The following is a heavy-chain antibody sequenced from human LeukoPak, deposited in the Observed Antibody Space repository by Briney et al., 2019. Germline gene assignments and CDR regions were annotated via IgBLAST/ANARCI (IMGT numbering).Heavy chain of an antibody. CDR3: ARRHKHYYQIDY. CDR1: GYTFTSYY. V-gene: IGHV1-46*01. CDR2: VNPSGGST. D-gene: IGHD1-26*01. J-gene: IGHJ4*02. Sequence: ASVKLSCKASGYTFTSYYLHWLRQAPRQGLAWMGMVNPSGGSTSYAQKFQGRVTMTRDTSTTTVYMELSSLSSDDTAVFYCARRHKHYYQIDYWGQGTLVTVSS.